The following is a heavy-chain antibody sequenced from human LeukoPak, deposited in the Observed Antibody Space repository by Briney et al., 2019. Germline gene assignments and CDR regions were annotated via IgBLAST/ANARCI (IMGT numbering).Heavy chain of an antibody. CDR1: GGSMSPYH. CDR3: ARAVSGRFGY. Sequence: SETLSLTCTVSGGSMSPYHWGWIRQPPGKGLEWTGYIYYSGSTDYNPSLKSRVTISVDTSKNQFSLKLSSVTAADTAIYYCARAVSGRFGYWGQGTLVTVSS. J-gene: IGHJ4*02. D-gene: IGHD6-19*01. V-gene: IGHV4-59*08. CDR2: IYYSGST.